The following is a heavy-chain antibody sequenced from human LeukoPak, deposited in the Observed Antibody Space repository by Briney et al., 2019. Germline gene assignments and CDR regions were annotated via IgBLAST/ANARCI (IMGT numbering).Heavy chain of an antibody. V-gene: IGHV4-30-4*01. CDR3: ASLAFYSLGY. CDR2: IFYTGST. D-gene: IGHD2-15*01. CDR1: GGSISSGDYY. J-gene: IGHJ4*02. Sequence: SETLSLTCTVSGGSISSGDYYWSWIRQPPGKGLEWIGYIFYTGSTYYNPSLKSRVTISVNTSKNQFPLRLSFLTAADTAVNYWASLAFYSLGYWGQGNPGTVSP.